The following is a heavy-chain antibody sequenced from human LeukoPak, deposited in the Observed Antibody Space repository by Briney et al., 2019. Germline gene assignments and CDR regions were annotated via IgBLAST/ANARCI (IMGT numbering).Heavy chain of an antibody. J-gene: IGHJ4*02. D-gene: IGHD5-12*01. CDR3: ARDQGFGYGPRSDY. CDR2: ISSSSSYI. Sequence: GGSLRLSCAASGFTFSSYSMNWVRQAPGKGLEWVSSISSSSSYIYYADSVKGRFTISRDNAKNSLYLQMNSLRAEDTAVYYCARDQGFGYGPRSDYWGQGTLVTVSS. CDR1: GFTFSSYS. V-gene: IGHV3-21*01.